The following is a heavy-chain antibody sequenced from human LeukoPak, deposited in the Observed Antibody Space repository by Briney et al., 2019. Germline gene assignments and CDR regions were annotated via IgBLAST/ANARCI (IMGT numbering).Heavy chain of an antibody. CDR3: AKDTVRYATEGVDY. CDR1: GFTFSSYA. V-gene: IGHV3-30-3*01. Sequence: GALRLSCAASGFTFSSYAMHWVRQAPGKGLEWVAVISYDGSNKYYADSVKGRFTISRDNSKNTLYLQMNSLRAEDTAVNYCAKDTVRYATEGVDYWGQGTLVTVSS. D-gene: IGHD2-8*02. J-gene: IGHJ4*02. CDR2: ISYDGSNK.